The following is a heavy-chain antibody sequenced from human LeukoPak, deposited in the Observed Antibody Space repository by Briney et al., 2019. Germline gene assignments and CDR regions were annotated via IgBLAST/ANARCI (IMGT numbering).Heavy chain of an antibody. CDR2: ISYDGSNK. CDR3: AREAWFDP. CDR1: GFTFSSYA. V-gene: IGHV3-30*04. J-gene: IGHJ5*02. Sequence: GRSLRLSCAASGFTFSSYAMHWVRQAPGKGPEWVAVISYDGSNKYYADSVKGRFTISRDNSKNTLYLQMNSLRAEDTAVYYCAREAWFDPWGQGTLVTVSS.